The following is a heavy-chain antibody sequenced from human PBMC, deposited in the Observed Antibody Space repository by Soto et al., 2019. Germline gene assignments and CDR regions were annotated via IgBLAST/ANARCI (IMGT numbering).Heavy chain of an antibody. CDR1: GFTFSVYA. CDR3: AYRTGFDY. V-gene: IGHV3-23*01. D-gene: IGHD1-1*01. J-gene: IGHJ4*02. Sequence: EVQLLDSGGNVVQPGGSLRLSCAASGFTFSVYAMSWVRQAPGKGLEWVSTISERGDSTYYADSVKGRFTISRDNSKNALDLQMNSLRTGDTAIYYCAYRTGFDYWGQGTLVTVSS. CDR2: ISERGDST.